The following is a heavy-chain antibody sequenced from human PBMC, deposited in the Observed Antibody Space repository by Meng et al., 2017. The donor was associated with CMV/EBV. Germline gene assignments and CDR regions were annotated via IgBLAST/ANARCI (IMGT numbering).Heavy chain of an antibody. CDR3: ARDFSAVHNWFDA. Sequence: GGSLRLSCAASGFIFSDYYMTWIRQAPGKGLEWVSYISSSGSIKKYADSVEGRFTISRDNAEKSLYLQMNSLRAEDTAFYYCARDFSAVHNWFDAWGRGTLVTVSS. CDR1: GFIFSDYY. V-gene: IGHV3-11*04. J-gene: IGHJ5*02. D-gene: IGHD1-26*01. CDR2: ISSSGSIK.